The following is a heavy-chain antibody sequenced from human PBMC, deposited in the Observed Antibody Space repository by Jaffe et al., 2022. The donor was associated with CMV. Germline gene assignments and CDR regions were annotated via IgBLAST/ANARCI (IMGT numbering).Heavy chain of an antibody. D-gene: IGHD3-3*01. CDR2: ISYNGKT. J-gene: IGHJ6*02. CDR1: GHTFISGG. Sequence: QVQLVQSGTEVKKPGASVKVSCKASGHTFISGGVSWVRQAPGQGLEWMGWISYNGKTNYVQKFQDRVTMTTDTSTNTVYMELRSLTSDDTAIYYCARDSGRYDFWSGYWPDYYYQGMDVWGQGTTVSVSS. CDR3: ARDSGRYDFWSGYWPDYYYQGMDV. V-gene: IGHV1-18*01.